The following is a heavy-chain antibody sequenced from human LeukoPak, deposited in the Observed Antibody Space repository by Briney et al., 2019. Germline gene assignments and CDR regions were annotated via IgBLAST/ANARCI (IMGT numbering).Heavy chain of an antibody. CDR2: IYTSGST. D-gene: IGHD6-13*01. CDR3: ARGVSGYSSSWFLDYFDY. CDR1: GGSISSGSYY. V-gene: IGHV4-61*02. J-gene: IGHJ4*02. Sequence: KPSETLSLTCTVSGGSISSGSYYWSWIRQPAGKGLEWIGRIYTSGSTNYNPSLKSRVTISVDTSKNQFSLKLSSVTAADTAVYYCARGVSGYSSSWFLDYFDYWGQGTLVTVSS.